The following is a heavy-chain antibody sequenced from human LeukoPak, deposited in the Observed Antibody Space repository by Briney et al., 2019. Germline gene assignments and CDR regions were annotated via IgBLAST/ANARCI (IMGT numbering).Heavy chain of an antibody. J-gene: IGHJ3*02. D-gene: IGHD3-22*01. CDR2: INHSGST. V-gene: IGHV4-34*01. CDR3: ARRGVHYYDSSGYADAFDI. Sequence: SETLSLTCAVYGGSFSGYYWSWIRQPPGKGLEWIGEINHSGSTNYNPSLKSRVTISVDTSKNQFSLKLSSVTAADTAVYYCARRGVHYYDSSGYADAFDIWGQGTMVTVSS. CDR1: GGSFSGYY.